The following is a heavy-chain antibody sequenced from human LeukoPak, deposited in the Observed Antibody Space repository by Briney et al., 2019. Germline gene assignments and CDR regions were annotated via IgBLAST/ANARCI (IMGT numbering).Heavy chain of an antibody. J-gene: IGHJ4*02. CDR3: ARVRHCSSTSCYFDY. D-gene: IGHD2-2*01. CDR2: INPSGGST. V-gene: IGHV1-46*01. Sequence: ASAKVSCKASGYTFTSYYMHWVRQAPGQGLEWMGIINPSGGSTSYAQKFQGRVTMTRDMSTSTVYMELSSLRSEDTAVYYCARVRHCSSTSCYFDYWGQGTLVTVSS. CDR1: GYTFTSYY.